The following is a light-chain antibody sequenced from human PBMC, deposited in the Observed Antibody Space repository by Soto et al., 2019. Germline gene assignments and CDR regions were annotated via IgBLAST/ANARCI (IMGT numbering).Light chain of an antibody. Sequence: DIQMTQSPSTLSASVGDRVTITCRASQRITSWLAWYQQRPGKVPRLLIYKASTLESGVPSRFSGSGSGTEFTLTISSLQPDDSGTYYCQDYNSPPWTFGKGTRVEIK. CDR2: KAS. CDR1: QRITSW. V-gene: IGKV1-5*03. CDR3: QDYNSPPWT. J-gene: IGKJ1*01.